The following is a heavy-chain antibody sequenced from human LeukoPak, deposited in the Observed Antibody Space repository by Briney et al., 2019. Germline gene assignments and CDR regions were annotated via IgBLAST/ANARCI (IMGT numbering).Heavy chain of an antibody. J-gene: IGHJ3*02. CDR1: ADSYSSHY. V-gene: IGHV4-59*11. Sequence: SETLSLTCTVSADSYSSHYWTWIRQPPGKGLEWIGYISYIGSTNYNPSLKSRVTISIDTSKNQFSLKLTSVTAADTAVYYCARDLVTVTKGSDIWGQGTMVSVSS. CDR2: ISYIGST. CDR3: ARDLVTVTKGSDI. D-gene: IGHD4-17*01.